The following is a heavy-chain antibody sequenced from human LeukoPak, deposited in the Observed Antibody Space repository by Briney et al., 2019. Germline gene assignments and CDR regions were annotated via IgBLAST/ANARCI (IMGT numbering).Heavy chain of an antibody. Sequence: GALRLSCAASGFTFSSYAMSWVRQAPGKGLEWVSAISGSGGSTYYADSVKGRFTISRDNSKNTLYLQMNSLRAEDTAVYYCAKDFFSGDYSNWFDPWGQGTLVTVSS. D-gene: IGHD4-17*01. CDR2: ISGSGGST. CDR1: GFTFSSYA. J-gene: IGHJ5*02. CDR3: AKDFFSGDYSNWFDP. V-gene: IGHV3-23*01.